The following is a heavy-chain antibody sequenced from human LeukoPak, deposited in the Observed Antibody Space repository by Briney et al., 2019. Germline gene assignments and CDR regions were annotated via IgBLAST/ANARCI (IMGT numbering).Heavy chain of an antibody. CDR3: AKQGRDWLRDYYYYMDV. CDR1: GFTFSSYA. J-gene: IGHJ6*03. V-gene: IGHV3-23*01. Sequence: GGSLRLSCVVSGFTFSSYAMSWVRQAPGKGLEWVSGISGRGGSTYYADSVKGRFTISRDNAKNTLYLQMNSLRAEDTAVYYCAKQGRDWLRDYYYYMDVWGKGATVTISS. CDR2: ISGRGGST. D-gene: IGHD3-9*01.